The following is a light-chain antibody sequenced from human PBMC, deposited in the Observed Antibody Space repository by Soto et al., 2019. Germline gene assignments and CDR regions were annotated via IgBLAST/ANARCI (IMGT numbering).Light chain of an antibody. CDR3: QKYHNWPPYT. Sequence: EVVMTQSPVTLSVSPGYRATLSCRAIQSLDTNVAWYQQKPGQAPRLLVHGASIRAAGVPARFTGSGSGTDFTLTLRGLQSDDFAVYYCQKYHNWPPYTFGQGTKLQIE. CDR2: GAS. CDR1: QSLDTN. J-gene: IGKJ2*01. V-gene: IGKV3-15*01.